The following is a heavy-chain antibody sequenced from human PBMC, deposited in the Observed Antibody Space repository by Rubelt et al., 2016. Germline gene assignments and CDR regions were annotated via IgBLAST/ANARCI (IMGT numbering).Heavy chain of an antibody. D-gene: IGHD3-10*01. CDR2: INQSGST. J-gene: IGHJ2*01. V-gene: IGHV4-34*01. CDR1: GGSFSVYY. Sequence: QVQLQQWGAGLLKPSETLSLTCAVYGGSFSVYYWTWIRQPPGKGLEWIGEINQSGSTTYNPSLKSRVTVSVDTHKKQFPLKLSSVSAADTAVYYCATAPRGKAYFDFWARGTLVTVSS. CDR3: ATAPRGKAYFDF.